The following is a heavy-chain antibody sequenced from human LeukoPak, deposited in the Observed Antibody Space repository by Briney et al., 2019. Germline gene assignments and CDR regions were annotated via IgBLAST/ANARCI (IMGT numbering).Heavy chain of an antibody. CDR1: GYSISSGYY. D-gene: IGHD3-22*01. CDR2: FYDSGNT. Sequence: SETLSLTCTVSGYSISSGYYWGWIRQPPGKGLEWIGSFYDSGNTYYNPSLKSRVTISVDTSKSQFSLKVSSVTAADTAVYYCAREKIGYYDGSGRGWFDPWGQGTLVTVSS. CDR3: AREKIGYYDGSGRGWFDP. J-gene: IGHJ5*02. V-gene: IGHV4-38-2*02.